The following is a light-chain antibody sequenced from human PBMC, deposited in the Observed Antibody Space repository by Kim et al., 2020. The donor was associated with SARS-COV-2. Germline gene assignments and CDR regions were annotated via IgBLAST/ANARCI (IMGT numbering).Light chain of an antibody. V-gene: IGLV3-19*01. J-gene: IGLJ2*01. CDR3: NSRDSSGNHLV. Sequence: SSELTQDPAVSVALGQTVRITCQGDSLRSYYASWYQQKPGQAPVLVIYGKNNRPSGIPDRFSGSSSGNTASFTITGAQAEDEADYYCNSRDSSGNHLVF. CDR1: SLRSYY. CDR2: GKN.